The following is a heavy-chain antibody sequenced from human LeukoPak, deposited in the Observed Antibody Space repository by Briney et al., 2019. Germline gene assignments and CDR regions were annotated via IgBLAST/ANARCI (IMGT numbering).Heavy chain of an antibody. V-gene: IGHV4-30-4*08. CDR1: GGSISSGDYY. J-gene: IGHJ5*02. CDR2: IYYSGST. D-gene: IGHD7-27*01. Sequence: SETLSLTCTVSGGSISSGDYYWSWIRQPPGKGLEWIGYIYYSGSTYYNPSLKSRVTISVDTSKNQFSLKLSSVTVADTAVYYCARDAHWGLGWFDPWGQGTLVTVSS. CDR3: ARDAHWGLGWFDP.